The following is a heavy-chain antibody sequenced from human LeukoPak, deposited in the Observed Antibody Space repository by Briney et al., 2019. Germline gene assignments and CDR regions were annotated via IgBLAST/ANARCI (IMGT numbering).Heavy chain of an antibody. D-gene: IGHD3-3*01. CDR3: ARGNYDFWSGYPHAFDI. Sequence: SQTLSLTCTVSGGSLSSGSYYWSWIRQPAGKGLEWIGRIYTSGSTNYNPSLKSRVTVSVDTSKNQFSLKLSSVTAADTAVYYCARGNYDFWSGYPHAFDIWGQGTMVTVSS. J-gene: IGHJ3*02. V-gene: IGHV4-61*02. CDR2: IYTSGST. CDR1: GGSLSSGSYY.